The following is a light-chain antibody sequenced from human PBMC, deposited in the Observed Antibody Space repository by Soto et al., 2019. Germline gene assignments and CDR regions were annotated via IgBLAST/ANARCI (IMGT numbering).Light chain of an antibody. J-gene: IGKJ5*01. CDR3: QQYEAVVA. CDR1: QRVSSN. CDR2: VAS. Sequence: LTHPQATVSVSRGEIATLSFRASQRVSSNLAWYQQKPGLALRLRYEVASHRATGIPDRFSGSGSGTDFTLTISRLEPEDVAVYYCQQYEAVVAFGLG. V-gene: IGKV3-20*01.